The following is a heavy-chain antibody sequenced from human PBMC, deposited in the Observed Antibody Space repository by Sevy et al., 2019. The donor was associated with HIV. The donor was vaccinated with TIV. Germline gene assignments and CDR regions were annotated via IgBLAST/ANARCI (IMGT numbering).Heavy chain of an antibody. CDR2: IYPGDSDT. D-gene: IGHD1-1*01. J-gene: IGHJ6*02. CDR3: ARLEPRGNHFYGMDV. Sequence: GESLKISCKGSGYSFTNYWIGWVRQMPGKGLEWMGIIYPGDSDTRYSPSLQGQVTISADRSISTAYLQWSSLKASDTAMYYCARLEPRGNHFYGMDVWGQGTTVTLSS. CDR1: GYSFTNYW. V-gene: IGHV5-51*01.